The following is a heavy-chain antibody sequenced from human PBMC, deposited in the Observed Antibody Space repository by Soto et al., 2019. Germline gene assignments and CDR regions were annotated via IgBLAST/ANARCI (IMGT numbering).Heavy chain of an antibody. J-gene: IGHJ5*02. CDR1: GGTFSSYT. CDR3: ARDARSSFDWFDP. Sequence: QVQLVQSGAEVKKPGSSVKVSCKASGGTFSSYTISWVRQAPGQGLEWMGRIIPTLGIANYAQKFQGRVTISADKSTSTAYMELSRLRSEDTAVYYCARDARSSFDWFDPWGQGTLVTVSS. V-gene: IGHV1-69*08. CDR2: IIPTLGIA.